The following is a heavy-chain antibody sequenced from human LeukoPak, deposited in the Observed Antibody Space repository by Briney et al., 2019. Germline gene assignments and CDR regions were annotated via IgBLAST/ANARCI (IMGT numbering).Heavy chain of an antibody. CDR2: IYYSGST. D-gene: IGHD3-3*01. V-gene: IGHV4-39*07. CDR3: ARRTFGVVPGAYYYYYYMDV. CDR1: GGSISSSSYY. Sequence: PSETLSLTCTVSGGSISSSSYYWGWIRQPPGKGLEWIGSIYYSGSTYYNPSLKSRVTISVDTSKNQFSLKLSSVTAADTAVYYCARRTFGVVPGAYYYYYYMDVWGKGTTVTVSS. J-gene: IGHJ6*03.